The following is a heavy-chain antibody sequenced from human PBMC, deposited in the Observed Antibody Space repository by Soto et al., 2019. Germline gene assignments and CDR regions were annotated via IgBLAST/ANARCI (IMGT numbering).Heavy chain of an antibody. CDR1: GGSINNYY. Sequence: PSETLSLTCTVSGGSINNYYWSWIRQPPGKGLEWIGYIYDSGSTNYNPSLKSRVTMSVDTSKNQFSLNLSSVTAADTAVYYCAWEHGFSYGLNLFDSWGQGSLVTGSS. CDR3: AWEHGFSYGLNLFDS. CDR2: IYDSGST. J-gene: IGHJ5*01. D-gene: IGHD5-18*01. V-gene: IGHV4-59*01.